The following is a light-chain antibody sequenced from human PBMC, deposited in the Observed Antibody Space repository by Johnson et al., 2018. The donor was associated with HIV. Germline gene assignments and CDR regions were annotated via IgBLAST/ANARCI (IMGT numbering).Light chain of an antibody. CDR3: GTWDNSRSAGGV. V-gene: IGLV1-51*01. CDR1: SSNIGNNY. CDR2: DNN. Sequence: QSMLTQPPSVSAAPGQKVTISCSGSSSNIGNNYVSWYQQLPGTAPKLLIYDNNKRPSGIPDRFSGSKSGTSATLGITGLQTGDEADYYCGTWDNSRSAGGVFGTGTKVTVL. J-gene: IGLJ1*01.